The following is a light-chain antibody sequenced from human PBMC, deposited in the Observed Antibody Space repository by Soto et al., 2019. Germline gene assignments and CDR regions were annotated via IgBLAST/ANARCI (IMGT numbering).Light chain of an antibody. V-gene: IGLV2-23*01. Sequence: QSVLTQPASVSGSPGQSITISCTGTSSDVGSYNLVSWYQQHPGKAPKLMIYEGSKRPSGVSNHFFGSQSGNTASLTISGLQAEDEADYYCFSCAGSSTYVFGTGTKVTAL. CDR2: EGS. CDR3: FSCAGSSTYV. J-gene: IGLJ1*01. CDR1: SSDVGSYNL.